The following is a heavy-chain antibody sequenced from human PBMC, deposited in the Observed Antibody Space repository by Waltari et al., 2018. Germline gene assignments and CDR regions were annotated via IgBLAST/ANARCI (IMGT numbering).Heavy chain of an antibody. CDR3: AAKHAYYYYYYMDV. J-gene: IGHJ6*03. V-gene: IGHV1-69*14. CDR2: IIPIIGTA. CDR1: GGTFRSYA. Sequence: QVQLVQSGAGVKKPWSSVKVSCKASGGTFRSYAISWVRPAPGQGREWMGGIIPIIGTANYAQKFQGRVTMTADKSTSTAYMELSSLRSEDTAVYYCAAKHAYYYYYYMDVWGKGTTVTVSS.